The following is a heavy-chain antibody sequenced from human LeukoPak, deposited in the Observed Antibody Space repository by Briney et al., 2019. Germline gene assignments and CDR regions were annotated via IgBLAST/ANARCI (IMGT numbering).Heavy chain of an antibody. CDR3: XXXXXXXXXXXXYYYYGMDV. Sequence: GASVKVSCKASGYTFTSYGISWVRQAPGQGLEWMGWISAYNGNTNYAQKLQGRVTMTTDTSTSTAYMELRSLRSDDTAVYYCXXXXXXXXXXXXYYYYGMDVWGQGTTVTVSS. CDR1: GYTFTSYG. J-gene: IGHJ6*02. V-gene: IGHV1-18*01. CDR2: ISAYNGNT.